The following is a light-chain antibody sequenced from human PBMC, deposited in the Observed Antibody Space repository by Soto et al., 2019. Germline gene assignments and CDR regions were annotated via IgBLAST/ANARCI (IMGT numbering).Light chain of an antibody. V-gene: IGLV2-14*01. CDR3: SSYTSSSTLV. CDR2: DVT. J-gene: IGLJ2*01. CDR1: SSDVGGYNS. Sequence: QSALTQPASVSGSPGQSITISCTGTSSDVGGYNSVSWYQQHPGKAPKLMIYDVTNRPSGVSNRFSGSKSGNTASLTISGLQAEDEADFYCSSYTSSSTLVFGGGTKLPS.